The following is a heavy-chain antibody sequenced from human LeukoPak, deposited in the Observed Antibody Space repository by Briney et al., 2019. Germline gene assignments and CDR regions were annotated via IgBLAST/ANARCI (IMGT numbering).Heavy chain of an antibody. V-gene: IGHV3-53*01. D-gene: IGHD3-10*01. CDR2: IYSGGST. CDR1: GFTVSSNY. Sequence: PGGSLRLSCAASGFTVSSNYMSWVRQAPGRGLEWVSVIYSGGSTYYADSVKGRFTISRDNSKNTLYLQMNSLRAENTPLYYCARAMVRGVKQYFYSGMDVGGKGTAVTVSS. J-gene: IGHJ6*04. CDR3: ARAMVRGVKQYFYSGMDV.